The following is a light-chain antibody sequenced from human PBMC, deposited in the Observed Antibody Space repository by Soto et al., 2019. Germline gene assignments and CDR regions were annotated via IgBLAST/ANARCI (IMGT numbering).Light chain of an antibody. V-gene: IGKV1-27*01. Sequence: DIQMTQSPSSLSASVGERVTITCRASQGISNYLAWYQQKPGKAPQLLIYGATTLQSGVPSRFSGSGSGTDFTLTIASLQPEDVAAYYCQKYNSDPLTFGGGTKVDIK. J-gene: IGKJ4*01. CDR2: GAT. CDR3: QKYNSDPLT. CDR1: QGISNY.